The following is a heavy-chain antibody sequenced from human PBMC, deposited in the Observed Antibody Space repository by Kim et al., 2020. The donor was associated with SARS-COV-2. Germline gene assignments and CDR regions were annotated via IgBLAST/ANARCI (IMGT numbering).Heavy chain of an antibody. CDR2: ISYDGSNK. D-gene: IGHD6-6*01. CDR1: GFTFSSYG. J-gene: IGHJ4*02. Sequence: GGSLRLSCAASGFTFSSYGMHWVRQAPGKGLEWVAVISYDGSNKYYADSVKGRFTISRDNSKNTLYLQMNSLRAEDTAVYYCANLYSSSSGYDYWGQGTLVTVSS. V-gene: IGHV3-30*18. CDR3: ANLYSSSSGYDY.